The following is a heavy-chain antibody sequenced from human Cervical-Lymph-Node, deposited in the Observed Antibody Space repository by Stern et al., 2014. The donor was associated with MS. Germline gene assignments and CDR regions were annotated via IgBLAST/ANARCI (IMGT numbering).Heavy chain of an antibody. CDR3: TRGRGTNSYH. J-gene: IGHJ4*02. V-gene: IGHV3-49*03. D-gene: IGHD2-2*01. CDR1: GFTFGDYA. Sequence: EVQLVESGGGLVQPGRSLRLSCTASGFTFGDYAMSWFRQAPGKGLEWVGFIRTKRYDETTQYGASVKGRFTISRDDSRSIAYLQMSSLKSEDTAVYYCTRGRGTNSYHWGQGVLVTVYS. CDR2: IRTKRYDETT.